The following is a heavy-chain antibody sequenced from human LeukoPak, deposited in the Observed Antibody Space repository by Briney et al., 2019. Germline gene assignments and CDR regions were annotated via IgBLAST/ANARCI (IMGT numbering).Heavy chain of an antibody. D-gene: IGHD5-18*01. CDR2: IYYSGST. CDR1: GGSISSYY. V-gene: IGHV4-59*01. Sequence: ASETLSLTCTVSGGSISSYYWSWIRQPPGKGLEWIGYIYYSGSTNYNPSLKSRVTISVDTSKNQFSLKLSSVTAADTAVYYCAASQLVDTAMVTLEAFDIWGQGTMVTVSS. J-gene: IGHJ3*02. CDR3: AASQLVDTAMVTLEAFDI.